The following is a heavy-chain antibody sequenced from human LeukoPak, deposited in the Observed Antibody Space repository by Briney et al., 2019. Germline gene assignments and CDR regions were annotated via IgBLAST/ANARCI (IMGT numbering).Heavy chain of an antibody. D-gene: IGHD6-19*01. CDR1: GFTFSSYD. Sequence: PGGSLRLSCAASGFTFSSYDMHWVRQVTGKGLEWVSSIGISGDTYYADSVKGRFTISREDAKNSFYLQMNSLRAGDTAVYYCARGKYGYTSGWQIIDYWGQGTLSPSPQ. V-gene: IGHV3-13*01. CDR3: ARGKYGYTSGWQIIDY. CDR2: IGISGDT. J-gene: IGHJ4*02.